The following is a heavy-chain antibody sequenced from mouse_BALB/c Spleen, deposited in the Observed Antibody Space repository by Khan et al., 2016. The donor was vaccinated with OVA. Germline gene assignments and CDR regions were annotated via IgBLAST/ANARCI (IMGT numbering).Heavy chain of an antibody. CDR3: ASHYGHYFDY. CDR1: GYTFTRYW. CDR2: IFPGDGDT. J-gene: IGHJ2*01. Sequence: LVESGAELARPGTSVKLSCKASGYTFTRYWMQWIKQRPGQGLELIGAIFPGDGDTKYTQNFKGKATLTADKSSSTAYMQLTSLASEDSAVYYCASHYGHYFDYWGQGTTLTVSS. D-gene: IGHD1-1*02. V-gene: IGHV1-87*01.